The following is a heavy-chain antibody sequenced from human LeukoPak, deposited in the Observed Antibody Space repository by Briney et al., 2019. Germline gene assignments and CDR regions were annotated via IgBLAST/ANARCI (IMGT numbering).Heavy chain of an antibody. CDR3: ARGGYSFDY. D-gene: IGHD5-12*01. CDR1: GFSLSGYW. CDR2: LHADGNAK. Sequence: PGGSLRLSCAAYGFSLSGYWMSWVRQAPGKGLEWVARLHADGNAKYFVHSVKGRFTVSRDNAKNSLYLQMNSLRVEDTAVYYCARGGYSFDYLGQGTLVTVSS. J-gene: IGHJ4*02. V-gene: IGHV3-7*01.